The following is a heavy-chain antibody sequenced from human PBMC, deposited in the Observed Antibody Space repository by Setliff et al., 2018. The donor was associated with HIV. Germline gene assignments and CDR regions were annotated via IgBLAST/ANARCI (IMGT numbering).Heavy chain of an antibody. Sequence: SETLSLTCNVSGGSIKNYYWSWIRQSPGRGLEWIGNIYYTGSINYNPSLQSRLTISIDTSKNKFSLGLTSVTAEEPAVYYCARQGGYYSPLDYWGQGALVTVSS. CDR1: GGSIKNYY. CDR3: ARQGGYYSPLDY. D-gene: IGHD3-3*01. CDR2: IYYTGSI. J-gene: IGHJ4*02. V-gene: IGHV4-59*01.